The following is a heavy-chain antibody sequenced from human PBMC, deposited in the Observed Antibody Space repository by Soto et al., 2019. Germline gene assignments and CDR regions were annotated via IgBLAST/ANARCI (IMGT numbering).Heavy chain of an antibody. CDR2: INHSGST. CDR1: GGSFSGYY. J-gene: IGHJ6*02. Sequence: SETLSLTCAVYGGSFSGYYWSWIRQPPGKGLEWIGEINHSGSTNYNPSLKSRVTISVDTSKNQFSLKLSSVTAADTAVYYCARGRCSSTSCYYIFRNYYYYGMDVWGQGTTVTVSS. D-gene: IGHD2-2*01. CDR3: ARGRCSSTSCYYIFRNYYYYGMDV. V-gene: IGHV4-34*01.